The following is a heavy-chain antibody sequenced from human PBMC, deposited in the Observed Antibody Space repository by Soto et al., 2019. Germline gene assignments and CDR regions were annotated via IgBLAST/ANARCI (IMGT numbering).Heavy chain of an antibody. J-gene: IGHJ6*03. CDR1: GYTFTSYA. V-gene: IGHV1-3*01. CDR2: INAGNGNT. CDR3: ARDGVVVVAATHYYYYYMDV. Sequence: GASVKVSCKASGYTFTSYAMHWVRQAPGQRLEWMGWINAGNGNTKYSQKFQGRVTITRDTSASTAYMELSSLRSEDTAVYYCARDGVVVVAATHYYYYYMDVWGKGTTVTVS. D-gene: IGHD2-15*01.